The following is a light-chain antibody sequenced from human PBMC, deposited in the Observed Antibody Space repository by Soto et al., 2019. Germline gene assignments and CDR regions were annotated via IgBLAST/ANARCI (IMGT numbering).Light chain of an antibody. CDR2: DAS. CDR1: QSVSNY. Sequence: EIVLTQSPATLSLSPGERATLSCRASQSVSNYLAWFQQKPGQAPRLLIYDASNRATGIPARFSGSGSGTDFTLTISSLGPEAFAAYYCPQLSSSALLTFGGGTNVEI. CDR3: PQLSSSALLT. J-gene: IGKJ4*01. V-gene: IGKV3-11*01.